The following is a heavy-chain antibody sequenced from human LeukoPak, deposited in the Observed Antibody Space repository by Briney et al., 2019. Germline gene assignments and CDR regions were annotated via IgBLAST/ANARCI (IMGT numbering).Heavy chain of an antibody. CDR3: ARGRRYFDWSLDYGMDV. V-gene: IGHV4-34*01. Sequence: PETLSLTCAVYGGSFSGYYWSWIRQPPGKGLEWIGEINHSGSTNYNPSLKSRVTISVDTPKNQFSLKLSSVTAADTAVYYCARGRRYFDWSLDYGMDVWGQGTTVTVSS. CDR1: GGSFSGYY. J-gene: IGHJ6*02. CDR2: INHSGST. D-gene: IGHD3-9*01.